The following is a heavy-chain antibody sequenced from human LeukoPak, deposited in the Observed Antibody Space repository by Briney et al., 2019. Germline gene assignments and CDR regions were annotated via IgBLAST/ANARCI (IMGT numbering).Heavy chain of an antibody. CDR2: INVITGYV. Sequence: GGSLRLSCAASGFSFENYNMNWVRQAPGKGLEWVAYINVITGYVYYADSLKGRFTISRDNAKKSLFLEMNSLRVEDTAVYYCARDRSGSSSVDDAFDIWGQGIMVTVSS. V-gene: IGHV3-21*01. CDR3: ARDRSGSSSVDDAFDI. J-gene: IGHJ3*02. D-gene: IGHD1-26*01. CDR1: GFSFENYN.